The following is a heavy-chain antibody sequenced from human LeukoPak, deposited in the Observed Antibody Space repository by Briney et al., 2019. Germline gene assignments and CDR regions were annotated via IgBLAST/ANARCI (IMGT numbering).Heavy chain of an antibody. CDR2: MYYSGST. CDR3: ARSSTGSYFDY. Sequence: PSETLSLTCTVSGGSMSRYYWSWIRQPPGKGLEWIGYMYYSGSTKYNPSLKSRVTIPVDTSKNQFSLKLSSVTAADTAVYYCARSSTGSYFDYWGQGTLVTVSS. D-gene: IGHD3-3*02. V-gene: IGHV4-59*01. J-gene: IGHJ4*02. CDR1: GGSMSRYY.